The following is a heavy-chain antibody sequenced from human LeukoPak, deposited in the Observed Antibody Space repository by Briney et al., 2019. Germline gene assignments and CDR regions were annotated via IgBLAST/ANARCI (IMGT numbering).Heavy chain of an antibody. CDR1: GGSFSTSG. V-gene: IGHV1-69*13. D-gene: IGHD7-27*01. J-gene: IGHJ6*02. Sequence: SVKVSCKASGGSFSTSGFSWVRQAPGQGLEWMGGVIPIYGTPSYAQKFQGRVTITADESTSTAYMELSSLRSEDTAVYYCARDHWGIVENGYDYFYYDMDVWGQGTTVTVSS. CDR3: ARDHWGIVENGYDYFYYDMDV. CDR2: VIPIYGTP.